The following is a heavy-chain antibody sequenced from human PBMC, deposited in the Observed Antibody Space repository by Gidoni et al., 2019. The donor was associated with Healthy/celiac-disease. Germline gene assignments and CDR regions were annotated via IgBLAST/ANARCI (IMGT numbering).Heavy chain of an antibody. CDR1: GFTFSSYW. CDR3: ARDKGDLYYYGSGSYLMSGMDV. Sequence: EVQLVVSGGGLVQPGGSLRLSCAASGFTFSSYWMSWVRQAPGKGLEWVANIKQDGSEKYYVDSVKGRFTISRDNAKNSLYLQMNSLRAEDTAVYYCARDKGDLYYYGSGSYLMSGMDVWGQGTTVTVSS. CDR2: IKQDGSEK. J-gene: IGHJ6*02. D-gene: IGHD3-10*01. V-gene: IGHV3-7*01.